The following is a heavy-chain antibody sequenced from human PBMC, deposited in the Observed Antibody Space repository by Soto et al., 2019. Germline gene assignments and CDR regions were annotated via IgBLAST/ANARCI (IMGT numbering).Heavy chain of an antibody. Sequence: QLQLQESGPGLVKPSETLSLTCTVSGGSISSSSYYWGWIRQPPGKGLEWIGSIYYSGSTYYNPSRKSRVTISVDTYKNQFSLKLSSVTAADTAVYYCARHHDTDKYYWGQGTLVTVSS. V-gene: IGHV4-39*01. CDR3: ARHHDTDKYY. D-gene: IGHD3-22*01. CDR1: GGSISSSSYY. J-gene: IGHJ4*02. CDR2: IYYSGST.